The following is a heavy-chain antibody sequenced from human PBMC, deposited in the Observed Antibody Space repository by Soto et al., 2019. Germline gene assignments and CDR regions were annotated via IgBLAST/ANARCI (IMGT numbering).Heavy chain of an antibody. CDR1: GGSISGSPYF. CDR2: IFYDGYT. V-gene: IGHV4-39*01. CDR3: ARLQAAVPHY. Sequence: SETLSLTCTVSGGSISGSPYFWGWIRQPPGKRLEWIGSIFYDGYTLYTPSLRSRVTISVDTSKNQFSLKLASVAAADTATYFCARLQAAVPHYWGQGTLVTGSS. D-gene: IGHD6-13*01. J-gene: IGHJ4*02.